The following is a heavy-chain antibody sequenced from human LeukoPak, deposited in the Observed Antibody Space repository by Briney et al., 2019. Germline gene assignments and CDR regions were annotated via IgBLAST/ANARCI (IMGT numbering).Heavy chain of an antibody. CDR3: ARDVLPLDIVVVPAEDAFDI. CDR2: IYYSGST. J-gene: IGHJ3*02. CDR1: GGSTSSYY. D-gene: IGHD2-2*01. Sequence: PSETLSLTCTVSGGSTSSYYWSWIRQPPGKGLEWIGYIYYSGSTNYNPSLKSRVTISVDTSKNQFSLKLSSVTAADTAVYYCARDVLPLDIVVVPAEDAFDIWGQGTMVTVSS. V-gene: IGHV4-59*12.